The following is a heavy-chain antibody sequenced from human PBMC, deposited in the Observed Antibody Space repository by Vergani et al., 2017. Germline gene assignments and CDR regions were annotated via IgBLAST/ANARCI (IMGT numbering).Heavy chain of an antibody. CDR1: GGSISSGGYY. Sequence: QVQLQESGPGLVKPSQTLSLTCTVSGGSISSGGYYWSWIRQHPGKGLEWIGYIYYSGSTYYNPSLKSRVTISVDTSKNQFSLKLSSVTAADTAVYYCARGPDGYCXSTSCYKNYYYMDVWGKGTTVTVSS. CDR2: IYYSGST. J-gene: IGHJ6*03. D-gene: IGHD2-2*02. V-gene: IGHV4-31*03. CDR3: ARGPDGYCXSTSCYKNYYYMDV.